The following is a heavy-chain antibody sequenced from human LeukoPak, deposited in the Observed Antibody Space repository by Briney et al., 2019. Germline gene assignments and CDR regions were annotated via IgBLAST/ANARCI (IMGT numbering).Heavy chain of an antibody. Sequence: PSETLSLTCTVSGGSISSGDYYWSWIRQPPGKGLEWLGYIYYSGSTYYNPSLKSRVTISVDTSKNQFSLKLSSVTAADTAVYYCARGRTWGTKYYFDYWGQGTLVTVSS. D-gene: IGHD3-16*01. J-gene: IGHJ4*02. CDR2: IYYSGST. CDR1: GGSISSGDYY. CDR3: ARGRTWGTKYYFDY. V-gene: IGHV4-30-4*01.